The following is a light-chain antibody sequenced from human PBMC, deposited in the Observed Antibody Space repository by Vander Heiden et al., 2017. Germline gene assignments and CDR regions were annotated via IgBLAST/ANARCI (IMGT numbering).Light chain of an antibody. Sequence: DIVLTQSPAALSLTPGEPATFSCRASQSVSTYLAGYQQKPGQVPRLLIYDALNRDTGISARFIGSGSGTDFTLTISSLEPEDFAVYYCQQRGTWPPLTFGGGTKVEMK. CDR2: DAL. CDR1: QSVSTY. J-gene: IGKJ4*01. V-gene: IGKV3-11*01. CDR3: QQRGTWPPLT.